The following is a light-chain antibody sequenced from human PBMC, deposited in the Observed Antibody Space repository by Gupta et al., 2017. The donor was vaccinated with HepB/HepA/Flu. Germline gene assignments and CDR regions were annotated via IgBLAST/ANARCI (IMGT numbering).Light chain of an antibody. CDR1: NIGSKS. Sequence: SYVLTQPPSVSVAPGQAATIAWGGDNIGSKSLHWYLQKPGQAPVLVVYDDKDRPSGIPERFSGSNSGNTATLTISRVEAGDEADYYCQVWDSSIDIVLFGGGTKLTVL. J-gene: IGLJ2*01. V-gene: IGLV3-21*02. CDR2: DDK. CDR3: QVWDSSIDIVL.